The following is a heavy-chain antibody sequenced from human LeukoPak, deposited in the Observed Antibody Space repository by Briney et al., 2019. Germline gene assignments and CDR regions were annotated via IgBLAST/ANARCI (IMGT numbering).Heavy chain of an antibody. CDR1: GGSFSGYY. CDR2: IYHNGNT. V-gene: IGHV4-34*01. CDR3: ASGGYSYGFDY. D-gene: IGHD5-18*01. Sequence: SETLSLTCAVYGGSFSGYYWSWIRQPPGKGLEWIGYIYHNGNTYYSPSLKSRVTIPVDRSKNQLSLKLSSVTAADTAMYYCASGGYSYGFDYWGQGTLVTVSS. J-gene: IGHJ4*02.